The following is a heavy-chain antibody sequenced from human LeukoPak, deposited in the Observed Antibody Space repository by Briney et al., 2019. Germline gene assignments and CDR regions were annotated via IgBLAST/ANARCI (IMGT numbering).Heavy chain of an antibody. J-gene: IGHJ4*02. CDR1: GYTFTGNH. V-gene: IGHV1-2*02. Sequence: ASVKVSCKASGYTFTGNHMHWVRQAPGQGLEWMGWMNPSTGGTNYAQKFQDRVTMTRDTSISTAYMELSRLRSDDTAVYYCAKRDSSPTLDYWAQGTLVTVSS. CDR3: AKRDSSPTLDY. CDR2: MNPSTGGT. D-gene: IGHD6-13*01.